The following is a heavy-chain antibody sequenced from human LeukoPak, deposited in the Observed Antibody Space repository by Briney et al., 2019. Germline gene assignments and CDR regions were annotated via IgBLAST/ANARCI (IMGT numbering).Heavy chain of an antibody. CDR3: ARGSIAAELNMDV. D-gene: IGHD6-13*01. CDR1: GCTFISYA. V-gene: IGHV1-69*06. CDR2: IIPIFGTA. J-gene: IGHJ6*03. Sequence: GASVKVSFKASGCTFISYAISWVRQAPGQGLEWMGRIIPIFGTANYAQKFQGRVTITADKSTSTAYMELSSLRSEDTAVYYCARGSIAAELNMDVWGKGTTVTVSS.